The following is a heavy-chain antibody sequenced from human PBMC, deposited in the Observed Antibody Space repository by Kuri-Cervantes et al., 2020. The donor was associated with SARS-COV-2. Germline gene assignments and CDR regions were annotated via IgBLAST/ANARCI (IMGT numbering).Heavy chain of an antibody. V-gene: IGHV3-64*01. CDR3: ARGSNVVVIANLDI. CDR1: GFTFSSYA. Sequence: GGSLRLSCAASGFTFSSYAMHWFRQAPGKGVEYVSDISSNGGSTYYANSVKGGFTISRGNSKNTLYLQMGSLIAEDMAVYYCARGSNVVVIANLDIWGQGTMVTVSS. J-gene: IGHJ3*02. D-gene: IGHD2-21*01. CDR2: ISSNGGST.